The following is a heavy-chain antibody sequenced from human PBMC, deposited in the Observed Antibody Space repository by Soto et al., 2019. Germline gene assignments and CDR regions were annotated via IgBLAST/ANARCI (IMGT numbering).Heavy chain of an antibody. J-gene: IGHJ4*01. D-gene: IGHD2-8*02. CDR2: IYHSETT. CDR3: MKDRSNYCSEVAN. V-gene: IGHV4-38-2*02. Sequence: PSETLSLTCAFSGYSFSNCYYWGGIRQSREEVLEGIGTIYHSETTYYNPSLKSRVIMSIDTSKNQFSLKLNSLTAADAAVYYCMKDRSNYCSEVANWGQGTLVTVSS. CDR1: GYSFSNCYY.